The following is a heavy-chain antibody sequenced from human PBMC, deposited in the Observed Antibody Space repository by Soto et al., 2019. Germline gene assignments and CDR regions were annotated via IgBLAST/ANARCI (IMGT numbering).Heavy chain of an antibody. Sequence: TSVKVSFKSSGGTFSSYAISWVLQAPGQGLEWMGGIIPIFGTANYAQKFQGRVTITADESTSTAYMELSSLRSEDTAVYYCAREPGYYDSRASYYYGMDVWGQGTTVTVSS. J-gene: IGHJ6*02. CDR2: IIPIFGTA. CDR3: AREPGYYDSRASYYYGMDV. CDR1: GGTFSSYA. D-gene: IGHD3-22*01. V-gene: IGHV1-69*13.